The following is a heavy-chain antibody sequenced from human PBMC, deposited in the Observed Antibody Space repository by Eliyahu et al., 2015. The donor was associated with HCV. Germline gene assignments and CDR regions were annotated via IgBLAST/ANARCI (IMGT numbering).Heavy chain of an antibody. CDR1: GYTFTSYG. J-gene: IGHJ6*02. V-gene: IGHV1-18*01. CDR2: ISAYNGNT. D-gene: IGHD4-17*01. Sequence: QVQLVQSGAEVKKPGASVKVSCKASGYTFTSYGISWGRQAPGQGLGWMGWISAYNGNTNYAQKLQGRVTMTTDTSTSTAYMELRSLRSDDTAVYYCARDGLAVTTGGSHYYYYGMDVWGQGTTVTVSS. CDR3: ARDGLAVTTGGSHYYYYGMDV.